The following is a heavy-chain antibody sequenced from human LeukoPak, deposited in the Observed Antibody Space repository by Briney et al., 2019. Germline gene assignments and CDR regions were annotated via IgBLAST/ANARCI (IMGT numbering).Heavy chain of an antibody. CDR2: TSGSGGST. CDR1: GFTFSSYG. J-gene: IGHJ4*02. D-gene: IGHD2-15*01. Sequence: PGGSLRLSCAASGFTFSSYGMTWVRQAPGKGLEWISGTSGSGGSTYYANSVKGRFTISRDNSKNTLYLQMNSLRAEDTAVYYCAKNGGSQCHSHLDWWGQGTLVTVSS. V-gene: IGHV3-23*01. CDR3: AKNGGSQCHSHLDW.